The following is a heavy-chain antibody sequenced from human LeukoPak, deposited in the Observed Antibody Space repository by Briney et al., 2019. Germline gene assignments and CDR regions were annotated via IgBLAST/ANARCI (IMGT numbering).Heavy chain of an antibody. J-gene: IGHJ4*02. D-gene: IGHD3-10*01. CDR1: GFTFSRYG. CDR3: ARDAGYGSGSYDY. V-gene: IGHV3-30*03. Sequence: GGSLRLSCAASGFTFSRYGMHWVRQAPGKGPEWAAVISSNGNVKYYIDSVKGRFTISRDNSKNTLYLQMSSLRAEDTAVYYCARDAGYGSGSYDYWGQGTLVTVSS. CDR2: ISSNGNVK.